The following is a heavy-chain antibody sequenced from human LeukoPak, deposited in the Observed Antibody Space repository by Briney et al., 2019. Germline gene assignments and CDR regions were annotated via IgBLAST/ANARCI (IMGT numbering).Heavy chain of an antibody. J-gene: IGHJ4*02. CDR1: GLTFSSYG. CDR3: AKAEQWLGYYFDY. D-gene: IGHD6-19*01. Sequence: PGGSLRLSCAASGLTFSSYGMHWVRQAPGKGLEWVAVISYDGSNKYYADSVKGRFTISRDNSKNTLYLQMNSLRAEDTAVYYCAKAEQWLGYYFDYWGQGTLVTVSS. V-gene: IGHV3-30*18. CDR2: ISYDGSNK.